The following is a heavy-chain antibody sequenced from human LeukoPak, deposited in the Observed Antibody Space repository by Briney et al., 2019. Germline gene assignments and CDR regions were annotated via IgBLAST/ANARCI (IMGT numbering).Heavy chain of an antibody. J-gene: IGHJ6*03. Sequence: GGSLRLSCAASGCTFSDYYMAWIRQAPGKGLEWVSHISRSGTSILNADSVKGRFTISRDNAKNSLYLLLNSLRAEDTGVYYCVTGKPGPYYYYMDVWGKGTTVTVSS. V-gene: IGHV3-11*04. CDR1: GCTFSDYY. D-gene: IGHD3-10*01. CDR2: ISRSGTSI. CDR3: VTGKPGPYYYYMDV.